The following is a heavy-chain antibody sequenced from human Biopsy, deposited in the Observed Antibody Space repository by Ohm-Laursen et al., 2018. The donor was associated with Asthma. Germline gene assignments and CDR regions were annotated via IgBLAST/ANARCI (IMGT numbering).Heavy chain of an antibody. CDR3: ARCQVGYSSGWSLLLKKIYYSGMDV. D-gene: IGHD6-19*01. J-gene: IGHJ6*02. Sequence: ESSVKVSCKAPGGTFSNFAISWVQQAPGQGLEWLGGIMTVFGTTNYAQKFQGRVTITADESTSTAYMEVTSLRSEDTAIYYCARCQVGYSSGWSLLLKKIYYSGMDVWGQGTAVTVSS. V-gene: IGHV1-69*01. CDR2: IMTVFGTT. CDR1: GGTFSNFA.